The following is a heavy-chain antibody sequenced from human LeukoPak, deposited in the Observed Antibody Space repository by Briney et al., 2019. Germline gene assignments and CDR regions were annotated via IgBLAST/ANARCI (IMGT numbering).Heavy chain of an antibody. Sequence: ETLSLTCAVYGGSFSGYYWSWIRQPPGKGLEWIGEINHSGSTNYNPSLKSRVTISVDTSKNQFSLKLSSVTAADTAVCYCARGPRNYYGSGSYYNVGWFDPWGQGTLVTVSS. CDR1: GGSFSGYY. V-gene: IGHV4-34*01. J-gene: IGHJ5*02. CDR2: INHSGST. D-gene: IGHD3-10*01. CDR3: ARGPRNYYGSGSYYNVGWFDP.